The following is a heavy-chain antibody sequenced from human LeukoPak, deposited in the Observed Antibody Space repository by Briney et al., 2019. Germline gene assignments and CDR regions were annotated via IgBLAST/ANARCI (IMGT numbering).Heavy chain of an antibody. CDR3: ARDPEVDTGTGPRFDS. D-gene: IGHD5-18*01. Sequence: SETLSLTCTVSGYSISSDYYWAWIRQPPGKGLEWIGSIYYSGNTYYNPSLKSRVTIVDTSKNQFSLKLSSVTAADTAVYYCARDPEVDTGTGPRFDSWGQGTLVTVSS. J-gene: IGHJ4*02. V-gene: IGHV4-38-2*02. CDR1: GYSISSDYY. CDR2: IYYSGNT.